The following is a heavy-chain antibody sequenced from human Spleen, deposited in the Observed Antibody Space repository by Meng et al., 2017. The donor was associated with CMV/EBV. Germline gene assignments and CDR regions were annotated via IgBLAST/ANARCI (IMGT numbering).Heavy chain of an antibody. J-gene: IGHJ6*02. CDR3: ARDISIAAAGTEHYYYYGMDV. D-gene: IGHD6-13*01. V-gene: IGHV3-11*04. CDR2: ISGSGTTV. Sequence: GESLKISCAASRFTFSDYYMTWIRQAPGKGLEWVSYISGSGTTVYYADSVKGRFTISRDNAKNSLYLQMNSLRAEDTAVYYCARDISIAAAGTEHYYYYGMDVWGQGTTVTVSS. CDR1: RFTFSDYY.